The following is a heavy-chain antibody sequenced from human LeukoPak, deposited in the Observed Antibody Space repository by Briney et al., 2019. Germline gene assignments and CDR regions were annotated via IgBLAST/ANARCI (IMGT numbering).Heavy chain of an antibody. Sequence: SETLSLTCTVSGGSISSYYWSWIRQPPGKGLEWIGYIYYSGSTNYNPSLKSRVTIPVDTSKNQFSLKLSSVTAADTAVYYCARVACSGGSCYAGASYYFDYWGQGTLVTVSS. D-gene: IGHD2-15*01. V-gene: IGHV4-59*01. CDR3: ARVACSGGSCYAGASYYFDY. CDR2: IYYSGST. J-gene: IGHJ4*02. CDR1: GGSISSYY.